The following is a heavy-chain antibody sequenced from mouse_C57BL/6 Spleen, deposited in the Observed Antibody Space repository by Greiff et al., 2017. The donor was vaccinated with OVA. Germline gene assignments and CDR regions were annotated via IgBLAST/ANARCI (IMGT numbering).Heavy chain of an antibody. Sequence: VQLQQSGAELVKPGASVKLSCTASGFNIKDYYMHWVKQRTEQGLEWIGRIDPEDGETKYAPKLQGKATITADTSSNTAYLQLSCLTSEDTAVYYCAPYSSYVGYWYFDVWGTGTTVTVSS. CDR1: GFNIKDYY. CDR3: APYSSYVGYWYFDV. CDR2: IDPEDGET. V-gene: IGHV14-2*01. J-gene: IGHJ1*03. D-gene: IGHD1-1*01.